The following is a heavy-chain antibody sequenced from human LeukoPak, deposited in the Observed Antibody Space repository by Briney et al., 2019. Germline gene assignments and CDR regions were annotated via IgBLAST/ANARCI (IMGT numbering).Heavy chain of an antibody. Sequence: SETLSLTCTVSRGSISSYYWSWIRQPPGKGLEWIGYIYYSGNTNYNPSLKSRITISLDTSKNQFSLRLNSVTAADTAVYYCARGGRGYYDSSGYSHIDYWGQGTLVTVSS. CDR3: ARGGRGYYDSSGYSHIDY. CDR1: RGSISSYY. CDR2: IYYSGNT. J-gene: IGHJ4*02. V-gene: IGHV4-59*08. D-gene: IGHD3-22*01.